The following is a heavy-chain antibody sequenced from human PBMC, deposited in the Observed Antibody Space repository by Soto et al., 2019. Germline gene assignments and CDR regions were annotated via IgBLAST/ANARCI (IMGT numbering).Heavy chain of an antibody. V-gene: IGHV1-3*01. CDR2: INAGNGNT. CDR3: AREPLLYYYFWSGYPPGFDP. CDR1: GYTLTSYA. D-gene: IGHD3-3*01. J-gene: IGHJ5*02. Sequence: GASVKVSCKASGYTLTSYAMHWVRQAPGQRLEWMGWINAGNGNTKYSQKFQGRVTITRDTSASTAYMELSSLRSEDTAVYYCAREPLLYYYFWSGYPPGFDPWGQGTLVTVSA.